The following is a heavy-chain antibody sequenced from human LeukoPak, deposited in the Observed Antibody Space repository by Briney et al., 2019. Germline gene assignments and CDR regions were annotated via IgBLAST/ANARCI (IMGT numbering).Heavy chain of an antibody. CDR1: GGSISSSRYY. Sequence: SETLSLTCTVSGGSISSSRYYWGWIRQPPGKGLEWIGSIYYSGSTYYNPSLKSRVTISVDTSKNQFSLKLSSVTAADTAVYYCARPGYGDYVRYYGMDVWGQGTTVTVSS. V-gene: IGHV4-39*01. D-gene: IGHD4-17*01. CDR2: IYYSGST. J-gene: IGHJ6*02. CDR3: ARPGYGDYVRYYGMDV.